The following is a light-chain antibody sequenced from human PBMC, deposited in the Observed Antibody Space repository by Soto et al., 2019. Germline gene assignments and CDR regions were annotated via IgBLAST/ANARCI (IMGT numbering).Light chain of an antibody. Sequence: QSVLTQPASVSGSPGQSITISCTGTSSDVGSYNLVSWYQQHPGKAPKLMIYEGSRRPSGVSNRFSGSKSGNTASLTISGLQAEDEADYYCRSYAGSSFYVFGTGTKVTGL. J-gene: IGLJ1*01. V-gene: IGLV2-23*01. CDR1: SSDVGSYNL. CDR3: RSYAGSSFYV. CDR2: EGS.